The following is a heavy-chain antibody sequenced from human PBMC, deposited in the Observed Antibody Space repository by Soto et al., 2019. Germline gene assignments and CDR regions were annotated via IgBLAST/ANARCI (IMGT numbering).Heavy chain of an antibody. J-gene: IGHJ3*02. CDR1: GFTFSSYA. Sequence: VGSLRLSCAASGFTFSSYAMHWVRQAPGKGLEWVAVISYDGSNKYYADSVKGRFTISRDNSKNTLYLQMNSLRAEDTAVYYCARGRIVLMVYARVGNAFDIWGQVTMVTVSS. V-gene: IGHV3-30-3*01. CDR3: ARGRIVLMVYARVGNAFDI. CDR2: ISYDGSNK. D-gene: IGHD2-8*01.